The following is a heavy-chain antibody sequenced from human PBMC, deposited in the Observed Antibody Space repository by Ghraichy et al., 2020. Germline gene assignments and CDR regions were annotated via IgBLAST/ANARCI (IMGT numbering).Heavy chain of an antibody. J-gene: IGHJ4*02. Sequence: GGSLRLSCTASGFTFNNACMNWVRQAPGKGLEWVARIRSTTDGGTTDYAAPVKGRFIISRDDTKYTLFLQINSLKTEDTGVYYCATEEYKWNDGGKDYWGQGTLVTVSS. CDR1: GFTFNNAC. CDR2: IRSTTDGGTT. V-gene: IGHV3-15*07. CDR3: ATEEYKWNDGGKDY. D-gene: IGHD1-1*01.